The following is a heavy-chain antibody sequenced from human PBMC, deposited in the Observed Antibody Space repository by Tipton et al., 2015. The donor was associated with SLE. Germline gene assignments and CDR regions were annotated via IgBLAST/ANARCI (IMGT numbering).Heavy chain of an antibody. D-gene: IGHD3-22*01. V-gene: IGHV5-51*03. CDR1: GYSFSNYW. J-gene: IGHJ4*01. Sequence: QSGPEVKKPGESLKISCKGSGYSFSNYWIAWVRQVPGKGLEWMGIVHLGDSDTRYRPSFQGQVSISGDESISTAYLQWSGLKASDTAMYYCARRGSGYGFDSWGQGTLVTVSS. CDR3: ARRGSGYGFDS. CDR2: VHLGDSDT.